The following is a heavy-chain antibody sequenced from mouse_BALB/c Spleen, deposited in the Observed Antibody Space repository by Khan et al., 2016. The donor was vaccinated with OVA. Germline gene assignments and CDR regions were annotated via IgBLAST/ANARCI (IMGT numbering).Heavy chain of an antibody. Sequence: QIQLVQSGPELKKPGETVKISCKASGYSFTNYGMNWVKQSPGKALKWMGWIYTYTGEPTYADDFKGRFAFSLESSASTAYLQINNLTNEDTATYFCARGSSRAMDYWGQGTSVTVSS. D-gene: IGHD1-1*01. V-gene: IGHV9-3-1*01. CDR1: GYSFTNYG. J-gene: IGHJ4*01. CDR2: IYTYTGEP. CDR3: ARGSSRAMDY.